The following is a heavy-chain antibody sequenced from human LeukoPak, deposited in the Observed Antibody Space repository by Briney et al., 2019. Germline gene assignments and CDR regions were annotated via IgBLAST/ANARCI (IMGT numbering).Heavy chain of an antibody. CDR3: ARRGITTPRGP. CDR2: IYYNANT. CDR1: GGSISSSIYY. D-gene: IGHD3-3*01. Sequence: SETLSLTCTVSGGSISSSIYYWGWIRQPPGKGLEWIGSIYYNANTYYNPSLKSRITISVDTSKNQFSLRLSSVTAADTAVYYCARRGITTPRGPWGQGTLVTVSS. J-gene: IGHJ5*02. V-gene: IGHV4-39*07.